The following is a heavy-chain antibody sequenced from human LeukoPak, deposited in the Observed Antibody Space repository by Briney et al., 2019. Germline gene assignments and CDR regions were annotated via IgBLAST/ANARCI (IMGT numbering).Heavy chain of an antibody. J-gene: IGHJ4*02. CDR2: IKQDGSEK. Sequence: PGGSLRLSCAAPGFTFNTYWLTWVRQAPGKGLEWVANIKQDGSEKYYVDSVKGRFTISRDNAKNSLYLQMNSLRAEYTAVYYCARDRTRFNYWGQGTLVTVSS. V-gene: IGHV3-7*03. CDR1: GFTFNTYW. CDR3: ARDRTRFNY.